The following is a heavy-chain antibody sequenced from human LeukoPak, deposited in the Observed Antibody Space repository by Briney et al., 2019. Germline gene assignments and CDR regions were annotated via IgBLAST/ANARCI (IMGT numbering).Heavy chain of an antibody. Sequence: SETLSLTCTVSGGSISSGGYYWSWIRQHPGKGLEWIAYIYYTGSTYYNPSLKSRLTISVDRSKNQFSLKLSSMTAADTAVYYCARVPSVIDAFDIWGQGTMVTVSS. CDR3: ARVPSVIDAFDI. CDR2: IYYTGST. D-gene: IGHD2-21*01. V-gene: IGHV4-31*03. J-gene: IGHJ3*02. CDR1: GGSISSGGYY.